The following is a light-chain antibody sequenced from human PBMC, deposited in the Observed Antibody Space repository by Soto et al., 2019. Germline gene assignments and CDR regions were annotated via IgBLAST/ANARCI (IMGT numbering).Light chain of an antibody. Sequence: QSVLTQPASVSGSPGQSITISCTGTSSDVGGYNYVSWYQQHPGKAPKLMIYDVSNRPSGVSNRFSGSKSGNTASLTIFGLQAEDEADYYCSSYTSSSTLQFGGGTKLTVL. J-gene: IGLJ3*02. CDR2: DVS. CDR3: SSYTSSSTLQ. V-gene: IGLV2-14*01. CDR1: SSDVGGYNY.